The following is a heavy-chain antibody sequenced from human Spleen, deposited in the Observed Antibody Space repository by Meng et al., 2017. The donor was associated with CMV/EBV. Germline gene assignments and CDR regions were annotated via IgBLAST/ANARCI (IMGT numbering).Heavy chain of an antibody. D-gene: IGHD1-7*01. V-gene: IGHV3-23*01. J-gene: IGHJ4*02. CDR1: GFTFSAYA. CDR3: AKSVSPTGNYYFDY. CDR2: ISGSGDNT. Sequence: GGSLRLSCAASGFTFSAYAVNWVRQTPAKGLEWVSAISGSGDNTYYADSVKGRFTISRDNSKNTLYLQMNSLRAEDTAVYSCAKSVSPTGNYYFDYWGQGTLVTVSS.